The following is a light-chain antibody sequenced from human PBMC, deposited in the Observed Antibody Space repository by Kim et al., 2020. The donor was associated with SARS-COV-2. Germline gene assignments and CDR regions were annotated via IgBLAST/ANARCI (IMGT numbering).Light chain of an antibody. Sequence: SYELTQPPSVSVSPGQTASITCSGDKLGDKYACWYQQKSGQSPVLVIYQDTKRLSGIPERFSGSNSGNTVTLTISGTQAMDEADYYCQAWDSNTGVFGGGTRLTVL. CDR2: QDT. V-gene: IGLV3-1*01. CDR1: KLGDKY. CDR3: QAWDSNTGV. J-gene: IGLJ2*01.